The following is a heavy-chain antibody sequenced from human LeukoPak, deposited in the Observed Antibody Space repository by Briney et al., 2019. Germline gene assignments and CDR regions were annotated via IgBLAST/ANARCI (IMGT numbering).Heavy chain of an antibody. CDR2: INHSGST. J-gene: IGHJ6*03. V-gene: IGHV4-34*01. CDR3: ARDQICSSTSCYQGASYYYYMDV. Sequence: SETLSLTCAVNGGSFSGYYWSWIRQPPGKGLEWIGEINHSGSTTYNPSLKSRVTISVDTSKNQFSLKLSSVTAADTAVYYCARDQICSSTSCYQGASYYYYMDVWGKGTTVTVSS. CDR1: GGSFSGYY. D-gene: IGHD2-2*01.